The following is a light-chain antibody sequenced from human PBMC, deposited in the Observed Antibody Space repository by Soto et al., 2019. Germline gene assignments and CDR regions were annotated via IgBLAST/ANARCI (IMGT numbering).Light chain of an antibody. CDR3: QQRSNWPPVT. J-gene: IGKJ4*01. Sequence: EVVLTQSPAIRSLSPGERATLSCRASQSVKSSLAWYQQKPGQPPRLLIYDASHRATGIPARFSGRGSGTDFTLTISSLEPEDVAVYFCQQRSNWPPVTFGGGTKVQI. V-gene: IGKV3-11*01. CDR2: DAS. CDR1: QSVKSS.